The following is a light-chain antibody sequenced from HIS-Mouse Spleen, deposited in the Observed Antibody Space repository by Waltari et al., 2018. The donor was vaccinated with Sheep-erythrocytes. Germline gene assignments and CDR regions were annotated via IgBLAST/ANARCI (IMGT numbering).Light chain of an antibody. CDR2: DAS. CDR1: QSVSSY. V-gene: IGKV3-11*01. Sequence: EIVLTQSPATLSLSPGERATLSCRASQSVSSYLAWYQQKPGQAPRLLIYDASNSATGIPARFSGSGSGTDFTLTISSLEPEDFATYYCQQANSFPYTFGQGTKLEIK. J-gene: IGKJ2*01. CDR3: QQANSFPYT.